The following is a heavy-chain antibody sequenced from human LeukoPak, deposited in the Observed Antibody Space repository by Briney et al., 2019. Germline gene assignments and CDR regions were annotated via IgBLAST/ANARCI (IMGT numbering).Heavy chain of an antibody. CDR2: VYSSGST. J-gene: IGHJ5*02. V-gene: IGHV4-61*02. D-gene: IGHD2-2*01. CDR3: ARNVPAASPRNWFDP. Sequence: PSQTLSLTCTVSGASISSGSHYFNWIRQPAGKGLEWIGRVYSSGSTNYNPSLKSRVTILVDTSKNHFSLKLSSVTAADTAVYYCARNVPAASPRNWFDPWGQGTLVTVSS. CDR1: GASISSGSHY.